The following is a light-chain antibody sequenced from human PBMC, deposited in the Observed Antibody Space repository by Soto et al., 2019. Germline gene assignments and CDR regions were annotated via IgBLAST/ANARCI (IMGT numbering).Light chain of an antibody. CDR2: RAS. Sequence: EIVMTKNPATLSVSPGERATLSCRASQSVSSNLAWYQQKPGQAPRLLIYRASTRATGIPDRFSGSGSGTDFTLTISRLEPEDFAVYYCQQYATSPPTFGQGTKVDIK. CDR3: QQYATSPPT. V-gene: IGKV3-20*01. CDR1: QSVSSN. J-gene: IGKJ1*01.